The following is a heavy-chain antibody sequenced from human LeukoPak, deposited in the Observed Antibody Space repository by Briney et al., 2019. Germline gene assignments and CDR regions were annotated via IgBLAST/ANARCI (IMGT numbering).Heavy chain of an antibody. CDR3: ARVEVLRFLEWYGRDY. CDR1: GYTFTSYG. D-gene: IGHD3-3*01. Sequence: ASVKVSCKASGYTFTSYGISWVRQAPGQGLEWMAWISAYNGNTNYAQKLQGRVTMTTDTSTSTAYMELRSLRSDDTAVYYCARVEVLRFLEWYGRDYWGQGTLVTVSS. CDR2: ISAYNGNT. J-gene: IGHJ4*02. V-gene: IGHV1-18*01.